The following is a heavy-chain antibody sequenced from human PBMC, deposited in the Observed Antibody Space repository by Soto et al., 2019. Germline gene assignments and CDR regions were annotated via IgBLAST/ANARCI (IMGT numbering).Heavy chain of an antibody. CDR2: IYPGDSDT. Sequence: GQSLKISSTRSAYRFTSYWIGSVLQMAGKGLEWMGIIYPGDSDTRYSPSFQGQVTISADKSISTAYLQWSSLKASDTAMYYGARLGEDDNYYYYGMDVWGQGTRVTVS. J-gene: IGHJ6*02. CDR3: ARLGEDDNYYYYGMDV. D-gene: IGHD2-15*01. CDR1: AYRFTSYW. V-gene: IGHV5-51*01.